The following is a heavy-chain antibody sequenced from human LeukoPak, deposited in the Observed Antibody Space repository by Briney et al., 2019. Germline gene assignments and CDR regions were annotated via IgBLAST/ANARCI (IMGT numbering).Heavy chain of an antibody. D-gene: IGHD2-2*01. CDR2: FYGGSN. CDR1: GDSISSNNRY. J-gene: IGHJ6*02. V-gene: IGHV4-39*07. Sequence: PSETLSLTCTVSGDSISSNNRYWGWIRQPPGKGLEWIGSFYGGSNYYSPSLRSRVIISLDTSKNQFSLKLSSVTAADTAVYYCASLGQHNYGMDVWGQGTTVTVSS. CDR3: ASLGQHNYGMDV.